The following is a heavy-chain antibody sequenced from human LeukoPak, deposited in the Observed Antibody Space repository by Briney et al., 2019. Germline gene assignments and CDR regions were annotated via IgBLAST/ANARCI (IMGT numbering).Heavy chain of an antibody. Sequence: GGSLRLSCAASGFTFSSYWMSWVRQAPGKGLEWVANIKQDGSEKYYVDSVKGRFTISRDNAKNSLYLQMNSLRAEDTAVYYCARDLWGYGSGSCFDYWGQGTLVTVSS. J-gene: IGHJ4*02. V-gene: IGHV3-7*01. CDR3: ARDLWGYGSGSCFDY. CDR2: IKQDGSEK. D-gene: IGHD3-10*01. CDR1: GFTFSSYW.